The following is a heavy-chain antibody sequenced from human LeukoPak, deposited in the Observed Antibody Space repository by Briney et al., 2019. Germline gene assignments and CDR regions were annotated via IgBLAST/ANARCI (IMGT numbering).Heavy chain of an antibody. V-gene: IGHV4-34*01. CDR2: INHSGST. CDR3: ARGPLAAAGTLTYYYYGMDV. D-gene: IGHD6-13*01. J-gene: IGHJ6*02. CDR1: GGSFSGYY. Sequence: SETLSLTCAVYGGSFSGYYWSWIRQPPGKGLEWIGEINHSGSTNYNPSLKSRVTMSVDTSKKQFSLKLSSVTAADTAVYYCARGPLAAAGTLTYYYYGMDVWGQGTTVTVSS.